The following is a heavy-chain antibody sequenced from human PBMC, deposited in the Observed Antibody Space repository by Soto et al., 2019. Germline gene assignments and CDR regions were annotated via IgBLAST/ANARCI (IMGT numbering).Heavy chain of an antibody. CDR2: ITASEGTT. J-gene: IGHJ3*02. V-gene: IGHV3-23*01. CDR1: GFTFSSYS. Sequence: PGESLKISCAASGFTFSSYSMSWVRQTPGKGLEWVAHITASEGTTYYADSVKGRFTISRDTSRNTLYLQMNSLRAEDTALYYCAKCMQAYWNYDAHHIWGQGTMVTV. CDR3: AKCMQAYWNYDAHHI. D-gene: IGHD1-7*01.